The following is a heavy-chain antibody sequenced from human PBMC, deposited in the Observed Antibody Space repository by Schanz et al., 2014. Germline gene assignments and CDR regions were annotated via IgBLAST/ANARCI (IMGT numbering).Heavy chain of an antibody. D-gene: IGHD3-16*01. CDR2: ISVYNGDI. V-gene: IGHV1-18*01. CDR1: GYTFSNYG. Sequence: QGILVQSGGEVKKPGASVKISCQASGYTFSNYGISWVRQAPGQGFEWMGWISVYNGDIKYDQKFQHRVVLTKDTSTNTXXXXXRSLRSDXXXXXXXXXXVDWGYQVDYYXXXXXXWG. CDR3: XXXVDWGYQVDYYXXXXXX. J-gene: IGHJ3*01.